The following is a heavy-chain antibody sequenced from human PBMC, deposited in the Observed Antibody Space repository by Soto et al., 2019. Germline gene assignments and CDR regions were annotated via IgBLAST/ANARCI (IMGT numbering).Heavy chain of an antibody. V-gene: IGHV1-69*13. CDR3: ARWAYSYGPRPYSMDF. J-gene: IGHJ6*03. CDR1: GGTFSSYA. CDR2: IIPIFGTA. Sequence: GASVKVSCKASGGTFSSYAISWVRQAPGQVLEWMGGIIPIFGTANYAQKFQGRVTITADESTSTAYMELSSLRSEDTAVYYCARWAYSYGPRPYSMDFWGKGTTVTVSS. D-gene: IGHD5-18*01.